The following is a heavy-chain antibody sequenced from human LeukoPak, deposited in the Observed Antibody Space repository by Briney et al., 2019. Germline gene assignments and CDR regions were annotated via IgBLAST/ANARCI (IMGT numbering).Heavy chain of an antibody. CDR2: IFYTGYT. V-gene: IGHV4-39*01. Sequence: SETLSLTCTVSGDSISISPYYWGWIRQPPGKGLEWIASIFYTGYTYYSPSLKSRATISVDTSRDQLSLTLTSVTAADTAVYYCARRFPPSNNWYFDLWGRGTLVAVSS. J-gene: IGHJ2*01. CDR3: ARRFPPSNNWYFDL. CDR1: GDSISISPYY.